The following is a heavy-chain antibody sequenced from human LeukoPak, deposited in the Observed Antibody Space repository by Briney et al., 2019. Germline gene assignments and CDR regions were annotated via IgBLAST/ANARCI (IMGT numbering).Heavy chain of an antibody. CDR3: AREGELYSGYDYGAFDI. J-gene: IGHJ3*02. V-gene: IGHV1-18*01. D-gene: IGHD5-12*01. CDR1: GYTFTSYG. CDR2: ISAYNGNT. Sequence: GASVKVSCKASGYTFTSYGISWVRQAPGQGLEWMGWISAYNGNTNYAQKLQGRVTMTTDTSTSTAYMELRSLRSDDTAVYYCAREGELYSGYDYGAFDIWGQGIMVTVSS.